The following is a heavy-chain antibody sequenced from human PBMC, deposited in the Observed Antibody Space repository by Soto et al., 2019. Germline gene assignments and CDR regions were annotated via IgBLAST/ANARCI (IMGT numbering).Heavy chain of an antibody. CDR2: VFYGGGT. J-gene: IGHJ5*02. CDR1: GGSLSSTTYY. V-gene: IGHV4-39*01. CDR3: ARRNGKREFDP. D-gene: IGHD1-26*01. Sequence: TSETLSLTCTASGGSLSSTTYYWAWIRQSPGKRLEWIGSVFYGGGTYYNPSLKSRVTISIDTSKNQFSLNLTSVTAADTALYYCARRNGKREFDPWGQGTLVTVSS.